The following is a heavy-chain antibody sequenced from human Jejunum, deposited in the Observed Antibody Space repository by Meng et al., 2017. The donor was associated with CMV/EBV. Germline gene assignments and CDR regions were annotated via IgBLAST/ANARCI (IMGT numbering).Heavy chain of an antibody. CDR1: GFTCSGYA. Sequence: YGFTCSGYAMSWVRQAPGKGLEWVSGISGSGGTTYYADSVMGRFTISRDNSKNTLYLQMNSLRPGDTALYYCAKAPYNSNARYYFDYWGQGTLVTVSS. V-gene: IGHV3-23*01. CDR2: ISGSGGTT. D-gene: IGHD2/OR15-2a*01. J-gene: IGHJ4*02. CDR3: AKAPYNSNARYYFDY.